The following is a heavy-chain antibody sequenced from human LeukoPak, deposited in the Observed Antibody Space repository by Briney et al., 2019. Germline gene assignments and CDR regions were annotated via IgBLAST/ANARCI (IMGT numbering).Heavy chain of an antibody. CDR3: ARGGSYLSAFDI. CDR1: GFTVSSNY. Sequence: PGGSLRLSCAASGFTVSSNYMSWVRQAPGKGLEWVSTIYSGGSTFYADSVKGRFTISRDNSKNTLYLQMSSLRAEDTAVYYCARGGSYLSAFDIWGQGTMVTVSS. V-gene: IGHV3-53*01. J-gene: IGHJ3*02. CDR2: IYSGGST. D-gene: IGHD1-26*01.